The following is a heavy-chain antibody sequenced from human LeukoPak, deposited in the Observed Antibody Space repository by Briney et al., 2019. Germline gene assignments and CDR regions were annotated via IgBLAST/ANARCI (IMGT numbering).Heavy chain of an antibody. Sequence: TAGGSLRLSCAASGFIFSSYTINWVRQAPGKGLQWVSSISSGSNHIYYADSVKGRFTISRDNSKNTLYPQMNSLRAEDTAVYYCAKDMEGYGDLSRFDYWGQGTLVTVSS. CDR3: AKDMEGYGDLSRFDY. CDR1: GFIFSSYT. J-gene: IGHJ4*02. CDR2: ISSGSNHI. D-gene: IGHD4-17*01. V-gene: IGHV3-21*04.